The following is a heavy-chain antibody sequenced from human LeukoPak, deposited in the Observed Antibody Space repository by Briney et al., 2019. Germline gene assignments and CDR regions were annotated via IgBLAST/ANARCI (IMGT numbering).Heavy chain of an antibody. V-gene: IGHV4-59*01. CDR3: AREAVAGTCFDY. J-gene: IGHJ4*02. CDR1: GGSISSYY. CDR2: IYYSGST. Sequence: PSETLSLTCTVSGGSISSYYWSWIRQPPGKGLEWIWYIYYSGSTNYNPSLKSRGTISVDTSKNQFSLKLSSVTAADTAVYYCAREAVAGTCFDYWGQGTLVTVSS. D-gene: IGHD6-19*01.